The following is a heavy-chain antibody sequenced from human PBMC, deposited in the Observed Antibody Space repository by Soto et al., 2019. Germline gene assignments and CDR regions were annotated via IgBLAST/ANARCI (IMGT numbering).Heavy chain of an antibody. CDR1: GYTFTSYA. V-gene: IGHV1-3*01. Sequence: ASVKVSCKASGYTFTSYAMHWVRQAPGQRLEWMEWINAGNGNTKYSQKFQGRVTITRDTSASTAYMELSSLRSEDTAVYYCARDARDGWFDPWGQGPLVPVSS. D-gene: IGHD2-8*01. CDR2: INAGNGNT. J-gene: IGHJ5*02. CDR3: ARDARDGWFDP.